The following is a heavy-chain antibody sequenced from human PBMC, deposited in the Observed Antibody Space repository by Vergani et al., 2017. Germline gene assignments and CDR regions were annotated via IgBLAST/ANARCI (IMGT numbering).Heavy chain of an antibody. J-gene: IGHJ5*02. D-gene: IGHD5-12*01. Sequence: QVQLVQSGAEVKKPGASVKVSCKASGYTFTGYYMHWVRQAPGQGLEWMGIINPSGGSTSYAQKFQGRVTMTRDTSTSTVYMELSSLRSEDTAVYYCARDRSGVDIVATISNWFDPWGQGTLVTVSS. CDR1: GYTFTGYY. CDR2: INPSGGST. CDR3: ARDRSGVDIVATISNWFDP. V-gene: IGHV1-46*01.